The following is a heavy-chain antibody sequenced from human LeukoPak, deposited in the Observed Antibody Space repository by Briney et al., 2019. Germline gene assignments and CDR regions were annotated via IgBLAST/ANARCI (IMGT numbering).Heavy chain of an antibody. CDR2: IYTSGST. V-gene: IGHV4-61*02. D-gene: IGHD6-19*01. J-gene: IGHJ3*02. CDR3: AGGLAVAADAFDI. CDR1: GGSISSGSYY. Sequence: SETLSLTCTVSGGSISSGSYYWSWIRQPAGKGLEWIGRIYTSGSTNYNPSLKSRVTISVDTSKNQFSLKLSSVTAADTAVYYCAGGLAVAADAFDIWGQGTMVTVSS.